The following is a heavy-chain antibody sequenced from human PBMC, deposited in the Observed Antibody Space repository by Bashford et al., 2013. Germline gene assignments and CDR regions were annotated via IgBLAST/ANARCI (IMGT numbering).Heavy chain of an antibody. CDR1: GYTFTSYY. D-gene: IGHD3-10*01. CDR2: INPSGGST. J-gene: IGHJ1*01. CDR3: ASPGSRITMVRGPLGDYGNFQH. V-gene: IGHV1-46*03. Sequence: ASVKVSCKASGYTFTSYYMHWVRQAPGQGLEWMGIINPSGGSTSYAQKFQGRVTMTRDTSTSTVYMELSSLRSEDTAVYYCASPGSRITMVRGPLGDYGNFQHVGPGHPWSPSPQ.